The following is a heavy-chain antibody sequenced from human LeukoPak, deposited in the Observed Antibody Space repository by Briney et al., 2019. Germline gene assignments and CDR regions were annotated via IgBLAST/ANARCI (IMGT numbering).Heavy chain of an antibody. J-gene: IGHJ4*02. V-gene: IGHV3-30*03. D-gene: IGHD3/OR15-3a*01. CDR3: ARAFGLTDY. Sequence: AGGSLRLSCAASGSGFTFSSYGMHWVRQAPGKGLEWVAIISYDGTNKYYADSVKGRFTISRDNSKNTLYLQMHSLRVEDTAVYYCARAFGLTDYWGQGTLVTVSS. CDR1: GSGFTFSSYG. CDR2: ISYDGTNK.